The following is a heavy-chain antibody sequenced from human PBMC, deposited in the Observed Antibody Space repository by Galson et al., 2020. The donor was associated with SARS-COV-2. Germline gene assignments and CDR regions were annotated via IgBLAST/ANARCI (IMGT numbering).Heavy chain of an antibody. V-gene: IGHV4-59*01. CDR1: AGSISSYY. CDR3: ARGFDP. CDR2: SYYSGST. J-gene: IGHJ5*02. Sequence: SETLSLTCTLSAGSISSYYWSWIRPPPEKGLEWIGYSYYSGSTNYNPSLKSQVTISVDTAKNQFSLKLSSVTAADTAVYYCARGFDPWGPGTLVTVSS.